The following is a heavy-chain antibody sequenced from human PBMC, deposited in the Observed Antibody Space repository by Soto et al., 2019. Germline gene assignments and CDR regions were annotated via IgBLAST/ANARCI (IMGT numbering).Heavy chain of an antibody. J-gene: IGHJ4*02. D-gene: IGHD3-3*01. CDR2: TYYRSKWYN. Sequence: SQTLSLTCAISGDSVSSNSAAWNWIRQSPSRGLEWLGRTYYRSKWYNDYAVSVKSRITIIPDTSKNQFSLQLNSVTPEDTAVYYCARGLAITIFGVVTFYYFDYWGQGTLVTVSS. CDR3: ARGLAITIFGVVTFYYFDY. V-gene: IGHV6-1*01. CDR1: GDSVSSNSAA.